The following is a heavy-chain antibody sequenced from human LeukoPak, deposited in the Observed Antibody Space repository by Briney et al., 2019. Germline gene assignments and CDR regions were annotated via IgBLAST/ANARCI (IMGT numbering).Heavy chain of an antibody. Sequence: GGPLRLSCAASGFTFSSYAMSWVRQAPGKGLEWVSAISGSGGGTYYADSVKGRFTISRDNSKNTLYLQMNSLRAEDTAVYYCAKDGHTGIAAAGIAFDIWGQGTMVTVSS. CDR3: AKDGHTGIAAAGIAFDI. CDR1: GFTFSSYA. D-gene: IGHD6-13*01. CDR2: ISGSGGGT. V-gene: IGHV3-23*01. J-gene: IGHJ3*02.